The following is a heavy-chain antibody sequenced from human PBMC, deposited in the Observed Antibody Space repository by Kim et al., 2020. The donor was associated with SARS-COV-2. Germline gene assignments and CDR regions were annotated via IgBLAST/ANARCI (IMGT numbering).Heavy chain of an antibody. CDR3: ARDSWGSVTATD. CDR1: AGSISRSSSY. D-gene: IGHD2-21*02. V-gene: IGHV4-39*07. J-gene: IGHJ4*02. Sequence: SETLSLTCTVSAGSISRSSSYWGWIRQPPGKGLEWIGSINYSGSTYYNPSLKSRVTISIDTSKNQFSLKLSSVTAADSAVFYCARDSWGSVTATDWGQGTLVTVSS. CDR2: INYSGST.